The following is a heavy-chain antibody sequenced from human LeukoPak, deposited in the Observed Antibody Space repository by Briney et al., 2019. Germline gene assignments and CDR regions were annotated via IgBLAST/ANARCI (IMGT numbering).Heavy chain of an antibody. Sequence: GGSLRLSCAASGFXFSDYYMTWIRQAPGKGLEWVSYISGYSTYINYADSVKGRFTTSRDNAKNSLYLQMYSLRAEDTAVYYCARGFGLITFGGAIGKLNWFDSWGQGTLVTVSS. CDR3: ARGFGLITFGGAIGKLNWFDS. J-gene: IGHJ5*01. CDR2: ISGYSTYI. CDR1: GFXFSDYY. D-gene: IGHD3-16*02. V-gene: IGHV3-11*05.